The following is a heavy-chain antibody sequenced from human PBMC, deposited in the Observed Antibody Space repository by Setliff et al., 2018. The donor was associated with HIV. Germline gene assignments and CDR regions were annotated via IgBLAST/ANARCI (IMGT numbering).Heavy chain of an antibody. V-gene: IGHV1-69*13. J-gene: IGHJ4*02. Sequence: SVKVSCKAPGGTFSGYAFSWVRQAPGQGFEWMGGSIPVFGTVNYAQKFLGRATITADESTNTSYMELSSLRSEDTAVFYCGRGKHYSSGSPPLYDSWGQGTLVTVSS. D-gene: IGHD3-10*01. CDR2: SIPVFGTV. CDR3: GRGKHYSSGSPPLYDS. CDR1: GGTFSGYA.